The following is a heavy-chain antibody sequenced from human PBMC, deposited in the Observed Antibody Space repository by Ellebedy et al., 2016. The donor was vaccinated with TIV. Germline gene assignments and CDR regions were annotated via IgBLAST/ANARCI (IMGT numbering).Heavy chain of an antibody. CDR2: INQSGSA. V-gene: IGHV4-34*01. CDR1: GGSFTGYY. CDR3: AEGRSGWYYFDY. D-gene: IGHD6-19*01. Sequence: SETLSLTCGVYGGSFTGYYYSWIRQPPGKGLEWIGEINQSGSATYNPSLKGRVTISADMSKNQFSLRLTSVTAADTAVYYCAEGRSGWYYFDYWGHGTLVTVCS. J-gene: IGHJ4*01.